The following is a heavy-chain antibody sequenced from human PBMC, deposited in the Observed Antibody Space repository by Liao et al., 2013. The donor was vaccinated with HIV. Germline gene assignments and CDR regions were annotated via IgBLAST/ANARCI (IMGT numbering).Heavy chain of an antibody. CDR2: IYAGGTT. V-gene: IGHV4-4*07. D-gene: IGHD3-3*01. CDR1: GGSISTYY. CDR3: ARAYTVFGVKAHWYFDL. Sequence: QVQLQESGPGLVKPSETLSLTCTVSGGSISTYYWSWIRQPAGKGLEWIGRIYAGGTTNYNPSLKSRVTLSIDASKNLFSLSLTSVTAADTAVYYCARAYTVFGVKAHWYFDLWGRGTHVTVSS. J-gene: IGHJ2*01.